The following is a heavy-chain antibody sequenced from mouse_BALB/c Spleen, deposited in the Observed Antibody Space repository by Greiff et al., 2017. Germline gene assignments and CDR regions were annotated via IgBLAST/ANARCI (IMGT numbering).Heavy chain of an antibody. CDR1: GFNIKDTY. J-gene: IGHJ3*01. D-gene: IGHD2-4*01. CDR3: ARGGNYDYAWFAY. V-gene: IGHV14-3*02. Sequence: VQLQQSGAELVKPGASVKLSCTASGFNIKDTYMHWVKQRPEQGLEWIRRIDPANGNTKYDPKFQGKATITADTSSNTAYLQLSSLTSEDTAVYYCARGGNYDYAWFAYWGQGTLVTVSA. CDR2: IDPANGNT.